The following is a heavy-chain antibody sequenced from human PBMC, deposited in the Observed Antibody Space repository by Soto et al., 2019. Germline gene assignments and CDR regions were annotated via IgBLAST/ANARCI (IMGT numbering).Heavy chain of an antibody. CDR1: DFTFSNFV. Sequence: EVPLLESGGGLMRPGESLRLSCTGSDFTFSNFVMSWVRQVPGKGLEWLSCITASGGSTYYADSVKGRFSVSRDNSKNTLYLQLNSLEAEDTAVYHCAVNLGQNYYTLDVWGRGTTVHVAS. CDR3: AVNLGQNYYTLDV. CDR2: ITASGGST. J-gene: IGHJ6*02. V-gene: IGHV3-23*01.